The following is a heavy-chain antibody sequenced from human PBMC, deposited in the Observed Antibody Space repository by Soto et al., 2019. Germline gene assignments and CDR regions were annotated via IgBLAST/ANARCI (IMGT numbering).Heavy chain of an antibody. CDR2: MNPNSGNT. CDR1: GYTFTSYD. J-gene: IGHJ3*02. D-gene: IGHD3-16*02. Sequence: ASVKVSCKASGYTFTSYDINWVRQATGQGLERMGWMNPNSGNTGYAQKFQGRVTMTRNTSISTAYMELSSLRSEDTAVYYCARVGYICGSYRLDHDAYDIWGQGTMVTVSS. V-gene: IGHV1-8*01. CDR3: ARVGYICGSYRLDHDAYDI.